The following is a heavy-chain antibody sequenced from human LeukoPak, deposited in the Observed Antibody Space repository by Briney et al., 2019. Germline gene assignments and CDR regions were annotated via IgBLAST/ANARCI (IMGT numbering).Heavy chain of an antibody. CDR1: GGSISSSSYY. J-gene: IGHJ5*02. CDR3: ARDTGSPVDNWFDP. Sequence: PSETLSLTCTVSGGSISSSSYYWGWIRQPPGKGLEWIGSIYYSGSTYYNPSLKSRVTISVDTSKNQFSLKLSSVTAADTAVYHCARDTGSPVDNWFDPWGQGTLVTVSS. CDR2: IYYSGST. V-gene: IGHV4-39*07. D-gene: IGHD1-14*01.